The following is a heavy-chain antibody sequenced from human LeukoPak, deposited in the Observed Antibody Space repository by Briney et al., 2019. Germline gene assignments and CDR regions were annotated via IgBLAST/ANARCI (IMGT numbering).Heavy chain of an antibody. CDR2: ISGSSSII. V-gene: IGHV3-48*02. D-gene: IGHD1-14*01. J-gene: IGHJ3*02. Sequence: GGSLRLSCAASGFTFSSYSMNWVRQAPGKGLEWVSYISGSSSIIYYADSVKGRFTISRDNAENSLYLQMNSLTDEDTAVYYCARGTWDGDRTFDIWGQGTMVTVST. CDR3: ARGTWDGDRTFDI. CDR1: GFTFSSYS.